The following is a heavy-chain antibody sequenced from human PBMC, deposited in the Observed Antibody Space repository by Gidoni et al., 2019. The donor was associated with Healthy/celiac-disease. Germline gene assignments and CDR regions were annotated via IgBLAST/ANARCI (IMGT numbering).Heavy chain of an antibody. CDR2: IWYDGSNK. CDR3: ARERGAASLRYYYYGMDV. V-gene: IGHV3-33*01. D-gene: IGHD6-13*01. J-gene: IGHJ6*02. Sequence: QVQLVESGGGVVQPGRSLRLSCSASGFTFSSYVMHWVRQAPGKGLEWVAVIWYDGSNKYYADSVKGRFTISRDNSKNTLYLQMNSLRAEDTAVYYCARERGAASLRYYYYGMDVWGQGTTVTVSS. CDR1: GFTFSSYV.